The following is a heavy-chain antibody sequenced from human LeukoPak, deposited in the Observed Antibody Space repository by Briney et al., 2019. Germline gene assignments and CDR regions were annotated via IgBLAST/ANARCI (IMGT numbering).Heavy chain of an antibody. D-gene: IGHD3-3*01. V-gene: IGHV4-30-2*01. CDR3: ARGAPDPIFRRVWYFDL. CDR2: IYHSGST. CDR1: GGSISSGGYY. Sequence: SETLSLTCTVSGGSISSGGYYWSWIRQPPGKGLEWIGYIYHSGSTYYNPSLKSRVTISVDRSKNQFSLKLSSVTAADTAVYYCARGAPDPIFRRVWYFDLWGRGTLVTVSS. J-gene: IGHJ2*01.